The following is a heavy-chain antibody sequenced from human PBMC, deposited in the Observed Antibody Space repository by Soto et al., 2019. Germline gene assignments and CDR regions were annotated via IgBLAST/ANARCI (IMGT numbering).Heavy chain of an antibody. CDR1: GGTFSSYT. CDR3: AREGSGYENYYYMDV. Sequence: QVQLVQSGAEVKKPGSSVKVSCKASGGTFSSYTISWVRQAPGQGLEWMGRIIPILGIANYAQKFQGRVTITADKSTSTAYMERSSLRSEDTAVYYCAREGSGYENYYYMDVWGKGTTVTVSS. J-gene: IGHJ6*03. CDR2: IIPILGIA. V-gene: IGHV1-69*08. D-gene: IGHD5-12*01.